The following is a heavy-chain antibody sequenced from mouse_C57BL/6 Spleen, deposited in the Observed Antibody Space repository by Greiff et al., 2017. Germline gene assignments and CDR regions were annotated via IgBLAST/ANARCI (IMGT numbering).Heavy chain of an antibody. Sequence: QVQLQQSGAELVRPGTSVKVSCKASGYAFTNYLIEWVKQRPGQGLVWIGVINPGSGGTNYNEKFKGKATLTADKSSSTAYMQLSSMTSEDSAVYFCARNDGDYYAMDYWGQGTSVTVSS. CDR2: INPGSGGT. V-gene: IGHV1-54*01. D-gene: IGHD2-3*01. CDR1: GYAFTNYL. J-gene: IGHJ4*01. CDR3: ARNDGDYYAMDY.